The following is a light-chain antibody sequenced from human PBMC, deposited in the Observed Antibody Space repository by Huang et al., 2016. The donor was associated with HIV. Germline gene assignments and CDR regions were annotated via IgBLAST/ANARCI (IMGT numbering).Light chain of an antibody. CDR1: QKINTY. CDR2: DAS. V-gene: IGKV3-11*01. CDR3: QQRSNWPPFT. J-gene: IGKJ3*01. Sequence: EILLTQSPATLSLSPGERATLSCKATQKINTYLAWYQPKPGQAPRRLIYDASTRAPYTPAMFRGSGSGTDFTLTITNLEPEDFAVYFCQQRSNWPPFTFGPGTKVDRK.